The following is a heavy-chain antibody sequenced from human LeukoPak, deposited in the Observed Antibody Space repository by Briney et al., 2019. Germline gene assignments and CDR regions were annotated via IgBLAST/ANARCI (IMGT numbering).Heavy chain of an antibody. CDR2: INSDGSST. D-gene: IGHD3-10*01. V-gene: IGHV3-74*01. CDR1: GFTFSSYW. CDR3: ARDYYDSGSDY. J-gene: IGHJ4*02. Sequence: PGGSLRLSCAASGFTFSSYWMHWVRQAPGKGLLWVSRINSDGSSTTYADSVKGRFTISRDNAKNTLYLQMNSLRAEDTAVYYCARDYYDSGSDYWGQGTLVSVSS.